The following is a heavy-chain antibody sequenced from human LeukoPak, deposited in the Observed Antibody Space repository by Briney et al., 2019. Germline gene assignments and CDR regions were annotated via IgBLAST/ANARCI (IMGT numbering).Heavy chain of an antibody. CDR1: GLSVGRNF. CDR2: VYNGGSGGST. V-gene: IGHV3-53*01. Sequence: GGSLRLSCAASGLSVGRNFMTWVRQAPGKGLEWVAVVYNGGSGGSTYYADSVKGRSTISGDSSKNTLYLEVSSLRVEDTAVYYCARGAGPTIDHWGQGTLVTVSS. J-gene: IGHJ4*02. CDR3: ARGAGPTIDH.